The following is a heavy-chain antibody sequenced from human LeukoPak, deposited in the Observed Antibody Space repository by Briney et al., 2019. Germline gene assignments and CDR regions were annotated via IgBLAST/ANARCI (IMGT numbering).Heavy chain of an antibody. D-gene: IGHD4-23*01. Sequence: ASVKVSCKASGYTFSSYDIHWVRQATGQGLEWMGWMNPNSGNTGYAQNLQGRVTMTRNTSISTDYLELSSLRSEDTAVYYCARVSDGGTPPSHYYWGQGTLVTVSS. V-gene: IGHV1-8*01. J-gene: IGHJ4*02. CDR1: GYTFSSYD. CDR2: MNPNSGNT. CDR3: ARVSDGGTPPSHYY.